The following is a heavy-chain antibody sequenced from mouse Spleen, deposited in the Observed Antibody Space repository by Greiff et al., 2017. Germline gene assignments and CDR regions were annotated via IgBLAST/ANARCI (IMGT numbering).Heavy chain of an antibody. Sequence: VQLQQPGAELVRPGASVKLSCKASGYTFTDYYIKWVKQRPGQGLEWIARIYPGSGNTYYNQKFKGKATLTVEKSSSTAYMQLSSLTSEDSAVYVCARGDYGSSHRFAYWGQGTLVTVSA. D-gene: IGHD1-1*01. CDR1: GYTFTDYY. CDR3: ARGDYGSSHRFAY. V-gene: IGHV1-76*01. J-gene: IGHJ3*01. CDR2: IYPGSGNT.